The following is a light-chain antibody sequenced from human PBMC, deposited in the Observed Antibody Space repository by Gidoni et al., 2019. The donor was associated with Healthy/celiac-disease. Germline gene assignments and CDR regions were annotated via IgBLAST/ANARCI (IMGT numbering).Light chain of an antibody. Sequence: SSELTQDSAVSVALGQTVRITCQGDSLRSYYASWYQQKPGQAPVLVIYGKNNRPSGIPDRSSGSSSGNTASLTITGAQAEDEADYYCNSRDSSGNHLVFGGGTKLTVL. CDR2: GKN. V-gene: IGLV3-19*01. J-gene: IGLJ2*01. CDR1: SLRSYY. CDR3: NSRDSSGNHLV.